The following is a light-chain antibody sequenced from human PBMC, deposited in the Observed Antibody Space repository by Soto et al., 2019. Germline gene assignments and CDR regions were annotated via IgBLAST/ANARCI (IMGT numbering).Light chain of an antibody. J-gene: IGKJ4*01. Sequence: DIQMTQSPSSLSASVGDRVTITCRASQSIANFLNWYQQKPGKAPKLVIYGTSTLQSGVPSRFSGSGSETEFSLTIRALQPEDVATYYCQQLSRYPLTLGGGTKVDIK. CDR3: QQLSRYPLT. CDR2: GTS. V-gene: IGKV1-9*01. CDR1: QSIANF.